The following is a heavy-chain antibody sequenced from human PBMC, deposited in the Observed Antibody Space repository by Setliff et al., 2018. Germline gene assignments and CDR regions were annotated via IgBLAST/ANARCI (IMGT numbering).Heavy chain of an antibody. D-gene: IGHD6-19*01. CDR2: IYIGGSA. J-gene: IGHJ6*03. Sequence: SLTCTVPGGSISSYYWSWIRQPAGKGLEWIGHIYIGGSANYNPSLKSPVTMSIDTSKNQFSLKLNSVTAADMAVYYCAREQWLDPPGYYYMDVWAKGTTVTVSS. CDR3: AREQWLDPPGYYYMDV. CDR1: GGSISSYY. V-gene: IGHV4-4*07.